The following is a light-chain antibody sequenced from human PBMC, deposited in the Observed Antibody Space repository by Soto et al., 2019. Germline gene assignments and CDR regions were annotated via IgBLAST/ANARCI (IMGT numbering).Light chain of an antibody. V-gene: IGLV2-14*01. CDR1: SSDVGGYNS. CDR3: SSWRSSSSYV. CDR2: DVS. J-gene: IGLJ1*01. Sequence: QSALTQPASVSGSPGQSIAISCTGTSSDVGGYNSVSWYQQYPGKAPKLMIHDVSNRPSGVSDRFSGSKSGNTASLTISGLQAEDEADYYCSSWRSSSSYVFGSGTKLTVL.